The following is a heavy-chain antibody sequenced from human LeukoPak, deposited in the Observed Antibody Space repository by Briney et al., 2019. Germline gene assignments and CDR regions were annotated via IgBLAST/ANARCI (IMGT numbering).Heavy chain of an antibody. D-gene: IGHD3-9*01. CDR2: IYYSGST. CDR3: ARRVTLTGRNWFDP. J-gene: IGHJ5*02. Sequence: SEPLSLTCSVSGGPVSSGSYHWSSIRQPPGKGREWFGYIYYSGSTNYNPSLKSRVTISVDTSKNQFSLKLSSMTAADTAVYYCARRVTLTGRNWFDPWGQGTLVTVSS. V-gene: IGHV4-61*01. CDR1: GGPVSSGSYH.